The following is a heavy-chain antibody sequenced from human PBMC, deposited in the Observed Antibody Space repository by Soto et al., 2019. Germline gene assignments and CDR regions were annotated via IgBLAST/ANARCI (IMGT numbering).Heavy chain of an antibody. CDR3: ARSGYSYGPNPLLY. CDR1: GGSISSGGYY. J-gene: IGHJ4*02. CDR2: IYYSGST. V-gene: IGHV4-31*03. Sequence: QVQLQESGPGLVKPSQTLSLTCTVSGGSISSGGYYWSWIRQHPGKGLEWIGYIYYSGSTYYNPSLKSRITLSVDTSKNQFSLKLSSVTAADTAVYYCARSGYSYGPNPLLYWGQGTLVTVSS. D-gene: IGHD5-18*01.